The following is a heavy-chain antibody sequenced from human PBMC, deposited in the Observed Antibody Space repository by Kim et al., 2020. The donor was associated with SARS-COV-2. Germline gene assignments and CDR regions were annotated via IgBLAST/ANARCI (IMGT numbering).Heavy chain of an antibody. J-gene: IGHJ4*02. Sequence: ASVKVSCKASGYTFTGYYMHWVRQAPGQGLEWMGWINPNSGGTNYAQKFQGRVTMTRDTSISTAYMELSRLRSDDTAVYYCARGRWVLEWLFPRELDYWGQGTLVTVSS. V-gene: IGHV1-2*02. CDR2: INPNSGGT. D-gene: IGHD3-3*01. CDR1: GYTFTGYY. CDR3: ARGRWVLEWLFPRELDY.